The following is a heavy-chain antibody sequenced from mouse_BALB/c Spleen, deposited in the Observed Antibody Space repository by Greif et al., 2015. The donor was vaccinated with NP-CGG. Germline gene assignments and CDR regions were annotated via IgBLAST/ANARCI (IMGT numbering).Heavy chain of an antibody. J-gene: IGHJ4*01. D-gene: IGHD2-14*01. CDR1: GYSFTSYW. CDR3: ARRDYRYDDYAMDY. V-gene: IGHV1S126*01. Sequence: QVQLQQSGPQLVRPGASVKISCKASGYSFTSYWMHWVKQRPGQGLEWIGMIDPSDSETRLNQKFKDKATLTVDKSSSTSYMQLSSPTSEDSAVYYCARRDYRYDDYAMDYWGQGTSVTVSS. CDR2: IDPSDSET.